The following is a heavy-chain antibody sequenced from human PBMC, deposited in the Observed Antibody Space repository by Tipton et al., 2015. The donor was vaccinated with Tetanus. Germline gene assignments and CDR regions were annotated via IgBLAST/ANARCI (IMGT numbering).Heavy chain of an antibody. CDR3: ARVRLLRFWFDP. Sequence: QSGAEVKKPGSSVKVSCKASGGTFSSYAISWVRQAPGQGLEWMGGIIPIFGTANYAQKFQGRVTITADESTSTAYMELSSLRSEDAAVYYCARVRLLRFWFDPWGQGTLVTVSS. D-gene: IGHD1-26*01. CDR2: IIPIFGTA. CDR1: GGTFSSYA. V-gene: IGHV1-69*01. J-gene: IGHJ5*02.